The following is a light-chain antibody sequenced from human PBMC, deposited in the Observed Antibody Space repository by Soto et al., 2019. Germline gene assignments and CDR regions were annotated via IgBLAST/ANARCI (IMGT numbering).Light chain of an antibody. V-gene: IGKV3-15*01. CDR2: TAS. CDR3: QQYSNWPRT. Sequence: EIVMTQSPATLSVSPGERATLSCRASQSVSDYLAWYQQTPGQPPRLLIYTASTRATGIPARFSGSGSGTEFTLTISSLQYEDFAVYYCQQYSNWPRTFGQGTRVEIK. CDR1: QSVSDY. J-gene: IGKJ1*01.